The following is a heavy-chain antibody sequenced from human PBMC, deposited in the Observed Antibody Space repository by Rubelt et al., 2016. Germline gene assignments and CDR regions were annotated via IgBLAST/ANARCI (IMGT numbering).Heavy chain of an antibody. J-gene: IGHJ3*02. CDR3: ARGARRYSMDPRNAFDI. CDR1: GYTFTSYG. Sequence: QVQLVQSGAEVKTPGASVQVSCKASGYTFTSYGISWVRQAPGQGLEWMGWISAYNANTNYAQKLQGRVTMTTDTSTSTAYMELRILRSDDTAVYYCARGARRYSMDPRNAFDIWGQGTMVTVSS. V-gene: IGHV1-18*01. D-gene: IGHD4-11*01. CDR2: ISAYNANT.